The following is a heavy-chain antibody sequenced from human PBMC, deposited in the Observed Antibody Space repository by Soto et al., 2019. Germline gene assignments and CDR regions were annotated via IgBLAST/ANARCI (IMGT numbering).Heavy chain of an antibody. D-gene: IGHD3-3*01. Sequence: GGSLRLSCAASGFTFSSYAMSWVRQAPGKGLEWVSAISGSGGSTYYADSVKGRFTISRDNSKNTLYLQMNSLRAEDTAVYYCKLEYYDFWSGYYSQVDFDYWGQGTLVTVSS. CDR1: GFTFSSYA. J-gene: IGHJ4*02. CDR2: ISGSGGST. V-gene: IGHV3-23*01. CDR3: KLEYYDFWSGYYSQVDFDY.